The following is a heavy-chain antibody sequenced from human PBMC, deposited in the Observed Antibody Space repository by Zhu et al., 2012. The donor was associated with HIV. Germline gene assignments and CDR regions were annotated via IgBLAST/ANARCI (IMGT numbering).Heavy chain of an antibody. CDR2: ISGSGGST. D-gene: IGHD1-26*01. CDR1: GFTFSSYA. J-gene: IGHJ1*01. CDR3: AKDLGGGSWRAEYFQH. Sequence: EVQLLESGGGLVQPGGSLRLSCAASGFTFSSYAMSWVRQAPGKGLEWVSAISGSGGSTYYADSVKGRFTISRDNSKNTLYLQMNGLRAEDTAVYYCAKDLGGGSWRAEYFQHWGQGTLVTVSS. V-gene: IGHV3-23*01.